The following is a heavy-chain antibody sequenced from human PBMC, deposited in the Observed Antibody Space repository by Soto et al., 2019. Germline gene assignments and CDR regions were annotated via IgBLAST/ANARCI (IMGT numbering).Heavy chain of an antibody. J-gene: IGHJ6*03. Sequence: QVQLVQSGAEVKKPGASVKVSCKASGYTFTSYYMHWVRQAPGQGLEWMGIINLSGGSTSYAQMFQGIVTMTRDTSTSTVYMELSSLRSEDTAVYYCARGYDFWSGSYYMDVWGKGTTVTVSS. CDR3: ARGYDFWSGSYYMDV. V-gene: IGHV1-46*03. D-gene: IGHD3-3*01. CDR1: GYTFTSYY. CDR2: INLSGGST.